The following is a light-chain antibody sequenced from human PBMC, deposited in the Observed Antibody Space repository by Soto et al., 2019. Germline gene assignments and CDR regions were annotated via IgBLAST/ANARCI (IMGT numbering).Light chain of an antibody. CDR3: SSYTGGNPSYV. Sequence: QSVLTQPPSVSGAPGQTVTISCTGRFSNIGAGYGVHWYQQLPGAPPKLLIYANTNRPSGVPDRFSGSKSGNTASLTVSGLQAEDEADYYCSSYTGGNPSYVFGTGTKLTVL. CDR1: FSNIGAGYG. V-gene: IGLV1-40*01. J-gene: IGLJ1*01. CDR2: ANT.